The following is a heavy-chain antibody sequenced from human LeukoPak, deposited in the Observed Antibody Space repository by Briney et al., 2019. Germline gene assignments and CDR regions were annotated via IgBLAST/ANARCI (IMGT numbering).Heavy chain of an antibody. D-gene: IGHD2-8*01. Sequence: GGSLRLSCAASGFTFSSYEMNWVRQAPGKGLEGVSYISSIGSTIYYADSVKGRFTISRDNAKNSLYLQMNSLRAEDTAVYYCARKYCTNGVCYGLDAFDIWGQGTMVTVSS. V-gene: IGHV3-48*03. J-gene: IGHJ3*02. CDR3: ARKYCTNGVCYGLDAFDI. CDR2: ISSIGSTI. CDR1: GFTFSSYE.